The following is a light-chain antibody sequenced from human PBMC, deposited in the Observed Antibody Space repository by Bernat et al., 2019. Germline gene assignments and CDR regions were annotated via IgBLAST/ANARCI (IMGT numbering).Light chain of an antibody. Sequence: SYELTQPPSVSVSPGQTASITCSGDKLGSKFTCWYQQKPGQSLVVVIYRDDKRPSGIPERFSGSHSGNTATLTISGAQAMDEANYYCQAWDSSVGVFGGGTKLTVL. V-gene: IGLV3-1*01. J-gene: IGLJ2*01. CDR2: RDD. CDR3: QAWDSSVGV. CDR1: KLGSKF.